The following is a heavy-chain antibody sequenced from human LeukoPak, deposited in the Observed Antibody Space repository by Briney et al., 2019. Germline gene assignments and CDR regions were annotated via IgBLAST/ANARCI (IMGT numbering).Heavy chain of an antibody. Sequence: ASVKVSFTASGYSFTVYYIHWVRQAPGQGLGLVGWINPNSGGTNYSKKFQGSGTMTRDTSISTAYMELRSLRSEDTAVYYCARDHASILNLYYYDSSGTTNFHYWRQGPLVTVSS. V-gene: IGHV1-2*02. J-gene: IGHJ4*02. D-gene: IGHD3-22*01. CDR3: ARDHASILNLYYYDSSGTTNFHY. CDR2: INPNSGGT. CDR1: GYSFTVYY.